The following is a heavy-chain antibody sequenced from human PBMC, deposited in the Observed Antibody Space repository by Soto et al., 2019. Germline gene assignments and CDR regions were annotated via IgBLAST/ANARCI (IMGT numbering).Heavy chain of an antibody. Sequence: PGGSLRLSCAASGFTFSTYGMHWVRQAPGKGLEWVAVMWFDGKHQYYADSVKGRFTISRDNSKNTLYLQMNSLRADDTALYYCARWTYYDSSGYYYVFDYWGQGTPVTVSS. J-gene: IGHJ4*02. D-gene: IGHD3-22*01. CDR3: ARWTYYDSSGYYYVFDY. CDR1: GFTFSTYG. V-gene: IGHV3-33*01. CDR2: MWFDGKHQ.